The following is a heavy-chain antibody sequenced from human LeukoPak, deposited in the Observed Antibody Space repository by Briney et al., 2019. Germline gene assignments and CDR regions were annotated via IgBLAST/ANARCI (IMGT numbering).Heavy chain of an antibody. J-gene: IGHJ4*02. D-gene: IGHD3-10*01. CDR1: GFTFSSYE. V-gene: IGHV3-48*03. Sequence: GGSLRLSCAASGFTFSSYEMNWVCQAPGKGLEWVSYISSSGSTICYADSVKGRFTISRDNAKNSLYLQMNSLRAEDTAVYYCASLRDQVDYWGQGTLVTVSS. CDR3: ASLRDQVDY. CDR2: ISSSGSTI.